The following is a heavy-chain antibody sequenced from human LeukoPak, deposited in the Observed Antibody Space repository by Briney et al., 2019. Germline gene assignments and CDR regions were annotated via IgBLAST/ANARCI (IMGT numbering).Heavy chain of an antibody. J-gene: IGHJ4*02. CDR3: ARQNVGGSFKYYFDY. D-gene: IGHD1-26*01. Sequence: GASVKVSCKASGYTFTGYYMHWVRQAPGQGLEWMGWINPNSGGTNYAQKFQGRVTMTRDTSISTAYMELSRLRSDDTAVYYCARQNVGGSFKYYFDYWGQGTLVTVSS. CDR2: INPNSGGT. V-gene: IGHV1-2*02. CDR1: GYTFTGYY.